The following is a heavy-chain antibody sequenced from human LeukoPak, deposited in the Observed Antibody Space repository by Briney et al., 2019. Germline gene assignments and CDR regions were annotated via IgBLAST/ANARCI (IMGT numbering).Heavy chain of an antibody. J-gene: IGHJ4*02. CDR3: AKDIGLMYHDSLGIFHY. CDR1: GFTFDDYA. CDR2: ISGNSGST. V-gene: IGHV3-9*01. Sequence: GRSLRLSCAAAGFTFDDYAMHWVRQAPGKGLEWVSAISGNSGSTGYADSGKGRFTIARDNAKNSLYLQMNRLRAEDTALYYWAKDIGLMYHDSLGIFHYWGQGTLVTVS. D-gene: IGHD3-22*01.